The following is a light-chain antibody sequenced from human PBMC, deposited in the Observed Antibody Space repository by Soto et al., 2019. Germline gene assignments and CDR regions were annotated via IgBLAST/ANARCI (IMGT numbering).Light chain of an antibody. V-gene: IGKV3-15*01. CDR3: KQYNNCRSWT. J-gene: IGKJ1*01. CDR1: QSVSRN. Sequence: EIVITQYPATLPVSPGEIATLSCRASQSVSRNLAWYQQKPGQAPRLLIYGASTRSTGIPASFSGSGPGTAFTLPISSLQSEELAVYYCKQYNNCRSWTFGQGTKVAIQ. CDR2: GAS.